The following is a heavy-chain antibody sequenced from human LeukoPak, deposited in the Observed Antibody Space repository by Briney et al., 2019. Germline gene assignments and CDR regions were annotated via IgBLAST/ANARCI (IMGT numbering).Heavy chain of an antibody. CDR1: GGSFSGYY. CDR3: ARLMIRGIRYFDY. Sequence: SETLSLTCAVYGGSFSGYYWSWIRQPPGKGLEWIGEVNHRGSTNYNPSLKSRVTISVDTSKNQFSLKLSSVTAADTAVYYCARLMIRGIRYFDYWGQGTLVTVSS. D-gene: IGHD3-10*01. CDR2: VNHRGST. J-gene: IGHJ4*02. V-gene: IGHV4-34*01.